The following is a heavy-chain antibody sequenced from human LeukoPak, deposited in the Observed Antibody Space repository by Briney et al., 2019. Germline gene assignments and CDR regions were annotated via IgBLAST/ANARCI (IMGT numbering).Heavy chain of an antibody. CDR2: FNAGNGNT. V-gene: IGHV1-3*01. Sequence: ASVKVSCKAFGYTFTSYAMHWVRQAPGQRLEWMGWFNAGNGNTKYSQKFQGRVTITRDTSASTAYMELSSLRSEDTAVYYCARDPGQLVIDYWGQGTLVTVSS. CDR1: GYTFTSYA. CDR3: ARDPGQLVIDY. D-gene: IGHD6-13*01. J-gene: IGHJ4*02.